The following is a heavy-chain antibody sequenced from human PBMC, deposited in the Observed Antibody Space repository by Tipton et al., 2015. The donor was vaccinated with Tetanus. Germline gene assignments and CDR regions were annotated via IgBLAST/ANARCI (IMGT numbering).Heavy chain of an antibody. CDR3: ARDEYYGSGSYYKPNWFDP. V-gene: IGHV1-8*01. CDR2: MNPNSGNT. CDR1: GYTFTSYD. D-gene: IGHD3-10*01. Sequence: QVQLVQSGAEVKKPGASVKVSCKASGYTFTSYDINWVRQATGQGLEWMGWMNPNSGNTGYAQKFQGRVTMTRNTSISTAYMELSSLRSEDTAVYYCARDEYYGSGSYYKPNWFDPWGQGTLVTVSS. J-gene: IGHJ5*02.